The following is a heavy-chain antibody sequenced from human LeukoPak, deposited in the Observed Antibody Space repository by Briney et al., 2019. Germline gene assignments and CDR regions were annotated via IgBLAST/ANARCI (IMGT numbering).Heavy chain of an antibody. J-gene: IGHJ6*02. CDR2: FDPEDGET. CDR3: ARARIAAAGTIGYYYGMDV. CDR1: GYTLTELS. D-gene: IGHD6-13*01. Sequence: ASVKVSCTVSGYTLTELSMHWVRQAPGKGLEWMGGFDPEDGETIYAQKFQGRVTMTTDTSTSTAYMELRSLRSDDTAVYYCARARIAAAGTIGYYYGMDVWGQGTTVTVSS. V-gene: IGHV1-24*01.